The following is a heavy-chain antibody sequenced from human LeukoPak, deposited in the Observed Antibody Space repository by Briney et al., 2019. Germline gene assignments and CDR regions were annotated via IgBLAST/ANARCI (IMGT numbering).Heavy chain of an antibody. CDR3: AKYGDYGLAYWYFDL. D-gene: IGHD4-17*01. J-gene: IGHJ2*01. V-gene: IGHV3-66*01. CDR2: IDTDDNT. Sequence: GGSLRLSCAASGFTVTRNNMNWVRQAPGKGLEWVSVIDTDDNTYYADSVKGRFTISRDNSKNTLYLQMNSLRAEDTAVYYCAKYGDYGLAYWYFDLWGRGTLVTVSS. CDR1: GFTVTRNN.